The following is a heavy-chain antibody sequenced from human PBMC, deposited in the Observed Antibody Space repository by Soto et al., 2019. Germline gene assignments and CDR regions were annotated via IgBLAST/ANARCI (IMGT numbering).Heavy chain of an antibody. J-gene: IGHJ4*02. CDR1: GFTFSSYC. CDR2: ISYDGSNK. D-gene: IGHD3-3*01. Sequence: GGSLRLSCAASGFTFSSYCMHWVRQAPGKGLEWVAVISYDGSNKYYADSVKGRFTISRDNSKNTLYLQMNSLRAEDTAVYYCANDSPLYDFWNTLDYWGQGTLVTVSS. CDR3: ANDSPLYDFWNTLDY. V-gene: IGHV3-30*18.